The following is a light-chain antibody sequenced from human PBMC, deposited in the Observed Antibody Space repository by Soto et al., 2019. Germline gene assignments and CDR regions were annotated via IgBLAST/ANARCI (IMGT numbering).Light chain of an antibody. Sequence: MTQSPATLSASVGDRATITCRASQSVSSNLAWYQQKPGQAPRLLIYGASTRATGIPARFSGSGSGTEFTLTISSLQSEDFAVYYCQQYNNWPLSFGQGTKVDIK. V-gene: IGKV3D-15*01. CDR1: QSVSSN. J-gene: IGKJ1*01. CDR3: QQYNNWPLS. CDR2: GAS.